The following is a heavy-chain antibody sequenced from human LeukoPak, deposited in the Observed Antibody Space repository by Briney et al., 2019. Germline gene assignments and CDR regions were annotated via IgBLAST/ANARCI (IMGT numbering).Heavy chain of an antibody. J-gene: IGHJ4*02. CDR3: ARPDSGKSSLDY. Sequence: TGGSLRLSCAASGFTFSSYAMSWVRQAPGKGLEWIGSIYYSGRTYYNPSLKSRVTISVDTSKNHFSLKLSSVTAADTAVYYCARPDSGKSSLDYWGQGTLVTVSS. CDR2: IYYSGRT. CDR1: GFTFSSYA. V-gene: IGHV4-39*02. D-gene: IGHD3-10*01.